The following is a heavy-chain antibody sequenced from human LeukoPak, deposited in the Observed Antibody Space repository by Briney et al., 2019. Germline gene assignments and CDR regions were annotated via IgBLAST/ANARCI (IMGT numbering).Heavy chain of an antibody. D-gene: IGHD5-18*01. V-gene: IGHV3-23*01. CDR1: GFTFSTYA. CDR2: ISGNSDMT. J-gene: IGHJ3*02. Sequence: PGGSLRLSCAASGFTFSTYAMPWARQAPGRGRKWVSGISGNSDMTYYADSVKGRFSISRDNSKNTLYLQMNSLRADDTALYYCAKRLWESKGLDPFDIWGQGTMVTVSS. CDR3: AKRLWESKGLDPFDI.